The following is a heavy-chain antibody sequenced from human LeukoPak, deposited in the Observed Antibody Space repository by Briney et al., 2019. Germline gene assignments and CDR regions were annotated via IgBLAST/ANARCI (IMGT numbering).Heavy chain of an antibody. D-gene: IGHD2-2*01. CDR2: IIPILGIA. CDR3: ARDPPERDEYQLLSNWFDP. J-gene: IGHJ5*02. CDR1: GGTFSSYT. Sequence: SVKVSCXASGGTFSSYTISWVRQAPGQGLEWMGRIIPILGIANYAQMFQGRVTITADKSTSTAYMELSSLRSEDTAVYYCARDPPERDEYQLLSNWFDPWGQGTLVTVSS. V-gene: IGHV1-69*04.